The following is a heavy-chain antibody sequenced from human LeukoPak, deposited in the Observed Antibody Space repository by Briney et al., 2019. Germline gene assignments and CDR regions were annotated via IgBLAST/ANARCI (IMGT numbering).Heavy chain of an antibody. J-gene: IGHJ3*01. CDR3: AKDLVVAATSGAFDF. D-gene: IGHD2-15*01. Sequence: GGSLRLSCAASGFTFSSYAMSWVRQAPGKGLEWASVISGGAGTTYYADSVKGRFTISRDNSKNTLYLQMNSLRAEDTAIYHCAKDLVVAATSGAFDFWGQGTMVTVSS. CDR1: GFTFSSYA. CDR2: ISGGAGTT. V-gene: IGHV3-23*01.